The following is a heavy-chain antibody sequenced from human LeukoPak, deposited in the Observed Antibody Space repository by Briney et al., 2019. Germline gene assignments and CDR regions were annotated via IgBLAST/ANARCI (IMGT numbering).Heavy chain of an antibody. V-gene: IGHV3-13*01. J-gene: IGHJ6*02. Sequence: GGSLRLSCAASGFTFSSYDMHWVRQATGKGLEWVSAIGTAGDTYYPGSVKGRFTISRENAKNSLYLQMNSLRAGDTAVYYCARSYSSSYNHYYYYGMDVWGQGTTVTVSS. D-gene: IGHD6-13*01. CDR2: IGTAGDT. CDR1: GFTFSSYD. CDR3: ARSYSSSYNHYYYYGMDV.